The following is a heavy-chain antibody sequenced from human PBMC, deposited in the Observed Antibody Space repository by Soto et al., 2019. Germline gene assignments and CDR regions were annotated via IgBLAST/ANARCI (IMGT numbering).Heavy chain of an antibody. Sequence: QVQLVQSGAEVKKPGASVKVSCKASGYTFTSYDINWVRQAPGQGLEWMGWMNPNSGNTGYAQKFQGRVTMTRNTSISTAYMELSSLRSDDTAVYYCARRLIAAADPPWENYWGQGTLVTVSS. D-gene: IGHD6-13*01. V-gene: IGHV1-8*01. CDR1: GYTFTSYD. CDR2: MNPNSGNT. J-gene: IGHJ4*02. CDR3: ARRLIAAADPPWENY.